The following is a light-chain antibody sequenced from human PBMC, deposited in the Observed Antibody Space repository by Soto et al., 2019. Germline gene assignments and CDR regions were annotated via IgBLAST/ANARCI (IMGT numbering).Light chain of an antibody. CDR2: GAS. V-gene: IGKV3-20*01. CDR1: QSLSSSY. Sequence: DIVLTQSPGTLSLSPEETAALSCRASQSLSSSYLAWYQQKPGQAPRLLIHGASSRATGIPRRFSGSGSGTDFTLTISRLEPEDFAVYYCQMYGSSPPGTFGQGTKVDSK. J-gene: IGKJ1*01. CDR3: QMYGSSPPGT.